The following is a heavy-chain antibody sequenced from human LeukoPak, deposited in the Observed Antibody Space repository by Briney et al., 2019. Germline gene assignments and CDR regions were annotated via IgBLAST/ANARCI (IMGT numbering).Heavy chain of an antibody. D-gene: IGHD3-3*01. CDR3: AKDERSLWSGYLDS. V-gene: IGHV3-23*01. J-gene: IGHJ5*01. CDR2: ISGSGGST. Sequence: GGSLRLSCAASGFTFSSYAMTWVRQAPGKGLEWVSAISGSGGSTYYADSVKGRFTISRDNSKNTLYLQMNSLRAEDTAVYYCAKDERSLWSGYLDSWGQGTLVTVSS. CDR1: GFTFSSYA.